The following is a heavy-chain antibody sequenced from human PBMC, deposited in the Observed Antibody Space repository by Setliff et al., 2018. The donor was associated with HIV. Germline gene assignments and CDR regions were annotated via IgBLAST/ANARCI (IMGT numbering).Heavy chain of an antibody. D-gene: IGHD3-22*01. CDR1: GGSFSGYY. V-gene: IGHV4-34*01. CDR3: ARDYSSGHDY. J-gene: IGHJ4*02. Sequence: SETLSLTCAVYGGSFSGYYWSWIRQPPGKGLEWIGEINHSGSTNYNPSLKSRVTISVDTSKNQFSLKLSSVTAADTAVYYCARDYSSGHDYWGQGTLVTVSS. CDR2: INHSGST.